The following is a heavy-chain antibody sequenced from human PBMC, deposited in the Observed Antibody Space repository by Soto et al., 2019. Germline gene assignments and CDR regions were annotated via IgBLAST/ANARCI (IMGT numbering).Heavy chain of an antibody. J-gene: IGHJ4*02. Sequence: EVQLVESGGGLVKPGGYLRLSCAASGFTFSSYSMNWVRQAPGKGLEWVSSISSSSSYIYYADSVKGRFTISRDNAKNSLYLQMNSLRAEDTAVYYCARDAVAMYYFDYWGQGTLVTVSS. CDR3: ARDAVAMYYFDY. CDR1: GFTFSSYS. CDR2: ISSSSSYI. V-gene: IGHV3-21*01.